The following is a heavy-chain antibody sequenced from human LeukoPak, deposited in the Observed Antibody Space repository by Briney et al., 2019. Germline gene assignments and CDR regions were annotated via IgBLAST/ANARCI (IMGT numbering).Heavy chain of an antibody. J-gene: IGHJ4*02. V-gene: IGHV4-59*08. CDR3: ARAPNYGGKPFDY. Sequence: SETLSLTCTVSGGSISSYYWSWIRQPPGKRLEWIGYIDYSGSTNYNPSLKGRVTISVDTSKNQFSLKLSSVTAADTAVFYCARAPNYGGKPFDYWGQGTLVTVSS. CDR1: GGSISSYY. D-gene: IGHD4-23*01. CDR2: IDYSGST.